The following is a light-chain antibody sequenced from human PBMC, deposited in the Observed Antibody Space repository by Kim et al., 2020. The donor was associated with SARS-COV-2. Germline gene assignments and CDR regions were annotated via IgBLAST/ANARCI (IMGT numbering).Light chain of an antibody. J-gene: IGKJ1*01. CDR3: QQYGSSPET. V-gene: IGKV3-20*01. CDR1: QSVSSNY. Sequence: EIVLTQSPGTLSLSPGERATLFCRASQSVSSNYLAWYQQKPGQAPRLLIYGASSRATGIPDRFSGSGSGTDFTLTISRLEPEDFAVYYCQQYGSSPETFGQGTKVDIK. CDR2: GAS.